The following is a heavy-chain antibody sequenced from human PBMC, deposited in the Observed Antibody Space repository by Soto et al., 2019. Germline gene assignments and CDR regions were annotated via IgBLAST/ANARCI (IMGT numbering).Heavy chain of an antibody. V-gene: IGHV4-39*01. CDR3: ARQPEYCSGGSCYPDY. CDR1: GGSISSSSYY. Sequence: QLQLQESGPGLMKPSETLSLTCTVSGGSISSSSYYWGWIRQPPGKGLEWIGSIYYSGSTYYNPSLKSRVTISVDTSKNQFSLKLSSVTAADTAVYYCARQPEYCSGGSCYPDYWGQGTLVTVSS. D-gene: IGHD2-15*01. J-gene: IGHJ4*02. CDR2: IYYSGST.